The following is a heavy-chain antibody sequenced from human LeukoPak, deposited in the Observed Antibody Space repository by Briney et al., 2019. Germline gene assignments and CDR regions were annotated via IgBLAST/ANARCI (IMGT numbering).Heavy chain of an antibody. CDR1: GFTFSSYA. Sequence: GGSLRLSCAASGFTFSSYAMHWVRQAPGKGLEWVAVISYDGSSKYYADSVKGRFTISRDNSKNTLYLQMNSLRAEDTAVYYCASSVGGATRVNYWGQGTLVTVSS. CDR2: ISYDGSSK. J-gene: IGHJ4*02. CDR3: ASSVGGATRVNY. D-gene: IGHD1-26*01. V-gene: IGHV3-30*04.